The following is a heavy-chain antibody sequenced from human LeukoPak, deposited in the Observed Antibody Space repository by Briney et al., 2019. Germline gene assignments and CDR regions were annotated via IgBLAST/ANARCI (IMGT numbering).Heavy chain of an antibody. D-gene: IGHD3-22*01. CDR3: ARAATYYYDSSGYYPYAFDI. J-gene: IGHJ3*02. CDR1: EFTFSSYS. V-gene: IGHV3-48*02. Sequence: GGSLRLSCAASEFTFSSYSMNWVRQAPGKGLEWVSYISSSSSTIYYADSVKGRFTISRDNAKNSLYLQLNSLRDEDTAVYYCARAATYYYDSSGYYPYAFDIWGQGTMVTVSS. CDR2: ISSSSSTI.